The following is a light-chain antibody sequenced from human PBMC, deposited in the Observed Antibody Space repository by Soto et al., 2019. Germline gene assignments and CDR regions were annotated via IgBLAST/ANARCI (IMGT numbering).Light chain of an antibody. Sequence: EIVMTQSPATLSVSPGERATLSCRASQSVSSSLAWYQQRPGQAPRLLIYGASTRATGIPARFSGSGSGTGTDFTLTISSLQSEDFAVYYCQQYNNWPIFTFGPGTKVDI. CDR3: QQYNNWPIFT. CDR2: GAS. V-gene: IGKV3-15*01. J-gene: IGKJ3*01. CDR1: QSVSSS.